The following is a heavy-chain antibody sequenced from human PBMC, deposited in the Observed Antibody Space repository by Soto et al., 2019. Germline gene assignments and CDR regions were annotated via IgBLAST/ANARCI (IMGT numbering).Heavy chain of an antibody. CDR3: AKTEKYDFWSGYWP. Sequence: EVQLLESGGGLVQPGGSLRLSCAASGFTFSSYAMSWVRQAPGKGLEWVSAISGSGGSTYYADSVKGRFTISRDNSKNKLYLQMTSLRAEDTAVYYCAKTEKYDFWSGYWPWGQGTLVTVS. CDR2: ISGSGGST. D-gene: IGHD3-3*01. J-gene: IGHJ5*02. CDR1: GFTFSSYA. V-gene: IGHV3-23*01.